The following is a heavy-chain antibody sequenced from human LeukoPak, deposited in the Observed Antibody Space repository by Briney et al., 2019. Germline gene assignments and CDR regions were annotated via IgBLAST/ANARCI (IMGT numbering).Heavy chain of an antibody. V-gene: IGHV3-23*01. CDR3: AKVPISSGWPNFDY. CDR2: ISGGGGST. CDR1: EFNFRNYW. J-gene: IGHJ4*02. Sequence: GGSLRLSCVVSEFNFRNYWMSWVRQAPGKGLEWVSAISGGGGSTYYADSVRGRFTVSRDNSRNTLYLQMNNLRAEDTAVYYCAKVPISSGWPNFDYWGQGTLVTVSS. D-gene: IGHD6-19*01.